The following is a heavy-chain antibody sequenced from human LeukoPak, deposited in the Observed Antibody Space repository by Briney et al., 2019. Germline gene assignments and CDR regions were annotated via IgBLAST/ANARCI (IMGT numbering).Heavy chain of an antibody. CDR3: ARMGYTYYYDSSGYHFDY. Sequence: SETLSLTCTVSGGSISNYYWSWIRQPAGKGLEWIGRIYTSGSTNYNPSLKSRVTMSIDTSKNQFSLKLSSVIAADTAVYYCARMGYTYYYDSSGYHFDYWGQGTLVTVSS. D-gene: IGHD3-22*01. V-gene: IGHV4-4*07. CDR2: IYTSGST. CDR1: GGSISNYY. J-gene: IGHJ4*02.